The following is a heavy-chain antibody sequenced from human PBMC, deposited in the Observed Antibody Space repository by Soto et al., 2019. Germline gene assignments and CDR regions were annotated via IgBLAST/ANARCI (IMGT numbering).Heavy chain of an antibody. J-gene: IGHJ4*02. D-gene: IGHD1-26*01. CDR3: ASDSGIVGAGRYFDY. Sequence: ASVKVSCKASGYTFTSYAMHWVRQAPGQRLEWMGWINAGNGNTKYSQKFQGRVTITRDTSASTAYMELSSLRSEDTAVYYCASDSGIVGAGRYFDYWGQGTLVTVSS. V-gene: IGHV1-3*01. CDR1: GYTFTSYA. CDR2: INAGNGNT.